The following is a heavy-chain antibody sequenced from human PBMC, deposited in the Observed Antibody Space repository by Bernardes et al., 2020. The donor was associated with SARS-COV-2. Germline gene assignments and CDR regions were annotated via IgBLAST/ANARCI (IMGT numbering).Heavy chain of an antibody. Sequence: GGSPKISCNGSEYTFTHYWVGWVRPSPRKGPEWMGIIYPGDSDTKYSPSFQGRVTIPADKSVNSAYLQWSSLKASDSAIYYCARRRYGDFGVDVWGQGTTVTVSS. V-gene: IGHV5-51*01. CDR3: ARRRYGDFGVDV. D-gene: IGHD4-17*01. J-gene: IGHJ6*02. CDR2: IYPGDSDT. CDR1: EYTFTHYW.